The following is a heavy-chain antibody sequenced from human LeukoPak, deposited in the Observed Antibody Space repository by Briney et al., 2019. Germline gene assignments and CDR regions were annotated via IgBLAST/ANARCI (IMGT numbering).Heavy chain of an antibody. CDR2: IGTAGDT. V-gene: IGHV3-13*04. CDR1: GFIFDDYG. J-gene: IGHJ2*01. D-gene: IGHD4-17*01. Sequence: PGGSLRLSCAASGFIFDDYGMSWVRQATGKGLEWVSAIGTAGDTYYPGSVKGRFTISRENAKNSLYLQMNSLRAGDTAVYYCARGYGDLKYWYFDLWGRGTLVTVSS. CDR3: ARGYGDLKYWYFDL.